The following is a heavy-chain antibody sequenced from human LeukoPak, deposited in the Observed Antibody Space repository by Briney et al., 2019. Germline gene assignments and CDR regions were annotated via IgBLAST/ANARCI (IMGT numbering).Heavy chain of an antibody. CDR2: IYYSGST. D-gene: IGHD2-15*01. CDR3: ARLTDCSGGSCYLYYFDY. Sequence: SETLSLTCTVSGGSISSSSYYWGWIRQPPGKGLEWIGSIYYSGSTYYNPSLKSRFTISVDTSKNQFSLKLSSVTAADTAVYYCARLTDCSGGSCYLYYFDYWGQGTLVTVSS. CDR1: GGSISSSSYY. J-gene: IGHJ4*02. V-gene: IGHV4-39*01.